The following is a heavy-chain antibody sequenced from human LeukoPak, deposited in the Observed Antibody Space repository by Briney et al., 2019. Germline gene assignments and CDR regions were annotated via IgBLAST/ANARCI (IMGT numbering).Heavy chain of an antibody. CDR2: INTNTGNP. CDR3: ARVGSYSGSYEIGPLGDY. Sequence: ASVKVSCKASGYTFTSYAMNWVRQAPGQGLEWMGWINTNTGNPTYAQGFTGRFVFSLDTSVSTAYLQISSLKAEDTAVYYCARVGSYSGSYEIGPLGDYWGQGTLVTVSS. J-gene: IGHJ4*02. V-gene: IGHV7-4-1*02. CDR1: GYTFTSYA. D-gene: IGHD1-26*01.